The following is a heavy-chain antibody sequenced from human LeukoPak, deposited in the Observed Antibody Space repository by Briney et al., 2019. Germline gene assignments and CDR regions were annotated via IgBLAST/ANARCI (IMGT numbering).Heavy chain of an antibody. V-gene: IGHV5-51*01. CDR1: GYSFTSYW. Sequence: GESLKISCKGSGYSFTSYWIGWVRQMPGKGLEWMGIIYPGDSDTRYSPSFQGQVTISADKSISTAYLQWSSLKASDTAMYYCASRVGYCSGGSRSSASAFDYWGQGTLVTVSS. D-gene: IGHD2-15*01. J-gene: IGHJ4*02. CDR3: ASRVGYCSGGSRSSASAFDY. CDR2: IYPGDSDT.